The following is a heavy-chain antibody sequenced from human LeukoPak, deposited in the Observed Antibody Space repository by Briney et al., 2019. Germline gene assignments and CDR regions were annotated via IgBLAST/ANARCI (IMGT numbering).Heavy chain of an antibody. D-gene: IGHD6-19*01. CDR2: ISGSGGST. CDR3: AKDRSSSWYHPIDY. CDR1: GFTFSSYV. J-gene: IGHJ4*02. Sequence: PGGSLRLSCAASGFTFSSYVMTWVRQAPGKGLEWVSGISGSGGSTYYADSVKGRFTISRDNSKNTLYLQMNSLRAEDTAVYYCAKDRSSSWYHPIDYWGQGTLVTVSS. V-gene: IGHV3-23*01.